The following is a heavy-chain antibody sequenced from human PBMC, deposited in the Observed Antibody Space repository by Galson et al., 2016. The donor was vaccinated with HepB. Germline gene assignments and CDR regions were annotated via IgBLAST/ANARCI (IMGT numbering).Heavy chain of an antibody. CDR3: ARDRRPISYNGLDV. D-gene: IGHD2-21*01. CDR1: GFTFSNYW. CDR2: INLDGSEI. J-gene: IGHJ6*02. V-gene: IGHV3-7*01. Sequence: SLRLSCAASGFTFSNYWMTWVRHSPGKGLEWVANINLDGSEIHYVDSVKGRFTISRDNAKDSLYLQLNGLGAGDTAVYYCARDRRPISYNGLDVWGQGTTVTVSS.